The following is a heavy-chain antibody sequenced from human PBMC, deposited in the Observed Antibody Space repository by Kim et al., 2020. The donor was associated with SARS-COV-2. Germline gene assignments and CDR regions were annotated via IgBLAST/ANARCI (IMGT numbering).Heavy chain of an antibody. CDR3: ARAYSSGWYDY. CDR1: GYTFTSYY. Sequence: ASVKVSCKASGYTFTSYYMHWVRQAPGQGLEWMGIINPSGGSTSYAQKFQGKVTMTRDTSTSTVYMELSSLRSEDTAVYYCARAYSSGWYDYWGQGTLVTVSS. CDR2: INPSGGST. D-gene: IGHD6-19*01. V-gene: IGHV1-46*01. J-gene: IGHJ4*02.